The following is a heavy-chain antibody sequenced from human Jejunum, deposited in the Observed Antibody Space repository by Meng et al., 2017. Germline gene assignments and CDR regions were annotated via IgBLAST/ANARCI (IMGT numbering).Heavy chain of an antibody. CDR1: GGSISGYF. D-gene: IGHD1-26*01. CDR2: FTRGGTT. V-gene: IGHV4-34*02. J-gene: IGHJ4*02. CDR3: ARHEVDFDN. Sequence: QVQLQQVGAGLLQPSETLSLTCAVYGGSISGYFWSWIRQAPGEGLEWVGEFTRGGTTNYNPSLKSRVTISADTSKNQFSLTLSSVSAADTAVYYCARHEVDFDNWGQGTLVTVSS.